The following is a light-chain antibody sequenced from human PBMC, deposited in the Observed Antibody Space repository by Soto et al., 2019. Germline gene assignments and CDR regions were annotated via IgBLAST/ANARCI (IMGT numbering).Light chain of an antibody. Sequence: QSALTQPVSVSGSPGQSITRSCTGTSSDVGAYNYVYWYRQHPGKAPTLIIYDVSNRPSGVSNRFSGSKSGNTASLIISGLQAEDEADYYCTSYSSSSGYVFGTETKRTV. CDR3: TSYSSSSGYV. J-gene: IGLJ1*01. CDR2: DVS. CDR1: SSDVGAYNY. V-gene: IGLV2-14*01.